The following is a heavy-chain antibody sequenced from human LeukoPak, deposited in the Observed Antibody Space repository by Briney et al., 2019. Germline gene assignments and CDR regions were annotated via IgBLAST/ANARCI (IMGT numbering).Heavy chain of an antibody. CDR3: ARDRSYGSGSLDIDH. Sequence: GGSLRLSCVDSGITFSKYWMSWVRQAPGKGLEWVANIKQDGSEKYYVDSVKGRFTISRDNAKNSLYLQMNSLRVEDTAVYYCARDRSYGSGSLDIDHWGQGTLVTVSS. V-gene: IGHV3-7*01. D-gene: IGHD3-10*01. CDR1: GITFSKYW. J-gene: IGHJ4*02. CDR2: IKQDGSEK.